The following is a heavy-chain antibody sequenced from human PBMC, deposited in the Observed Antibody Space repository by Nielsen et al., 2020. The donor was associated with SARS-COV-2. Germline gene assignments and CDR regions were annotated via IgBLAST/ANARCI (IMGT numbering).Heavy chain of an antibody. CDR2: INSDGSST. CDR1: GFTFSSYW. Sequence: GESLKISCAASGFTFSSYWMHWVRQAPGKGLVWVSRINSDGSSTSYADSVKGRFTISRDNAKNTLYLQMNSLRAEDTAVYYCARESGSSWYRYYYGMDVRGQGTTVTVSS. CDR3: ARESGSSWYRYYYGMDV. V-gene: IGHV3-74*01. J-gene: IGHJ6*02. D-gene: IGHD6-13*01.